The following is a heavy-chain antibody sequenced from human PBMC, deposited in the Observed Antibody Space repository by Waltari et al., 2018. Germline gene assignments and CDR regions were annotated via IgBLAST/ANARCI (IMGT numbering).Heavy chain of an antibody. CDR3: ARGGRSGYSSSLKWYFDL. CDR1: GYTFTSYG. D-gene: IGHD6-13*01. CDR2: ISAYNGNT. V-gene: IGHV1-18*01. Sequence: QVQLVQSGAEVKKPGASVKVSCKASGYTFTSYGISWVRQATGKGLEWMGWISAYNGNTNYAQKLQGRVTMTTDTSTSTAYMELRSLRSDDTAVYYCARGGRSGYSSSLKWYFDLWGRGTLVTVSS. J-gene: IGHJ2*01.